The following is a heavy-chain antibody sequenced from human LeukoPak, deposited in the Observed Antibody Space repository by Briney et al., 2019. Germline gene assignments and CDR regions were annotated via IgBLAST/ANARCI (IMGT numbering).Heavy chain of an antibody. D-gene: IGHD3-9*01. J-gene: IGHJ3*01. CDR3: VHLQGGSDILSGDAFDV. Sequence: KSGPTLVKPTQTLTLTCTFSGFSLSTSGVGVGWIRQPPGKALEWLALIYWDDDKRYSPSLKSRLTITKDTSKNQVVLTMANLAPVDTATYYCVHLQGGSDILSGDAFDVWGQGTMVTVSS. CDR2: IYWDDDK. CDR1: GFSLSTSGVG. V-gene: IGHV2-5*02.